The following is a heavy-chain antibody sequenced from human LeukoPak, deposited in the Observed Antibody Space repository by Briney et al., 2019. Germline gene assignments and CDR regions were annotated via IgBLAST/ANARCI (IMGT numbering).Heavy chain of an antibody. CDR1: GFTFSSYS. Sequence: GGSLRLSCAASGFTFSSYSMNWVRQAPGKGLEWVSSISSSSSYIYYADSVKGRFTISRDNAKNSLYLQMNSLRAEDTAVYYCARAGYVVYYYYGMDVWGQGTTVTVSS. V-gene: IGHV3-21*01. CDR3: ARAGYVVYYYYGMDV. CDR2: ISSSSSYI. D-gene: IGHD2-2*01. J-gene: IGHJ6*02.